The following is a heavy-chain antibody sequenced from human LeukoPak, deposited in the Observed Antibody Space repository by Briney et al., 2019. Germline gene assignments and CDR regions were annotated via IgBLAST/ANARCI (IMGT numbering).Heavy chain of an antibody. V-gene: IGHV1-24*01. Sequence: ASVKVSCKASGYTFTGYYMHWVRQAPGKGLEWMGGFDPEDGETIYAQKFQGRVTMTRNTSISTAYMELSSLRSEDTAVYYCARGSSSWHYYYYYYYMDVWGKGTTVTISS. CDR1: GYTFTGYY. CDR2: FDPEDGET. J-gene: IGHJ6*03. D-gene: IGHD6-13*01. CDR3: ARGSSSWHYYYYYYYMDV.